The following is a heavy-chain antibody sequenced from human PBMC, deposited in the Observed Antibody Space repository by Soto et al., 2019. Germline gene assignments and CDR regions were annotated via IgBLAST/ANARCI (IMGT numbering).Heavy chain of an antibody. CDR2: IYYSGST. Sequence: QLQLQESGPGLVKPSETLSLTCTVSGGSISSSSYYWGWIRQPPGKGLEWIGSIYYSGSTYYNPSLKSRVTISVDTSKNQFALKLSSVTAADTAVYYCARHFRLAAGPNWFDPWGQGTLVTVSS. CDR1: GGSISSSSYY. J-gene: IGHJ5*02. V-gene: IGHV4-39*01. CDR3: ARHFRLAAGPNWFDP. D-gene: IGHD6-6*01.